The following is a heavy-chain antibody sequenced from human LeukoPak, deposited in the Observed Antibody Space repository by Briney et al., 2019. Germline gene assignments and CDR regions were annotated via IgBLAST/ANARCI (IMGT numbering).Heavy chain of an antibody. CDR3: ARSTELLYSSIRTDYYYGMDV. CDR2: IIPIFGTA. J-gene: IGHJ6*02. Sequence: SVKVSCKASGGTFSSYAISWVRQAPGQGLEWVGGIIPIFGTANYAQKFQGRVTITADESTSTAYMELSSLRSEDTAVYYCARSTELLYSSIRTDYYYGMDVWGQGTTVTVSS. V-gene: IGHV1-69*13. D-gene: IGHD6-13*01. CDR1: GGTFSSYA.